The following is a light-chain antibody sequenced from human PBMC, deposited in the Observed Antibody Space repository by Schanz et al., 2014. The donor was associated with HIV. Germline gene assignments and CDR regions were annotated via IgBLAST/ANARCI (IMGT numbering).Light chain of an antibody. CDR3: SSYTTNSTWV. CDR1: SSDVGSYDY. Sequence: QSALIQPPSVSGSPGQSVTISCTGTSSDVGSYDYVSWYQQHPGTVPKPMIYNVNTQPSRVPDRFSGSKSGNTASMTISGLQAEDEADYYCSSYTTNSTWVFGGGTKLTVL. V-gene: IGLV2-18*02. CDR2: NVN. J-gene: IGLJ3*02.